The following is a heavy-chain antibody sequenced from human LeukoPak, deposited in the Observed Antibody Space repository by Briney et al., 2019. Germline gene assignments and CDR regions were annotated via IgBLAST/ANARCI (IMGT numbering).Heavy chain of an antibody. CDR1: GYSISSGYH. J-gene: IGHJ4*02. CDR3: ARDRATTVTMGYFDY. D-gene: IGHD4-17*01. Sequence: TSETLSLTCTVSGYSISSGYHWGWIRQPPGKGLEWIGSIYYGGSTYYNPSLKSRVTISVDTSKNQFSLKLSSVTAADTAVYYCARDRATTVTMGYFDYWGQGTLVTVSS. V-gene: IGHV4-38-2*02. CDR2: IYYGGST.